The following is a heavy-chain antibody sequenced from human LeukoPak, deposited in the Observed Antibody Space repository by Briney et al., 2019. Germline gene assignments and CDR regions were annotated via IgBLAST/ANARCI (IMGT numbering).Heavy chain of an antibody. Sequence: GASVKVSCKASGYTFTSYGISWVRQAPGQGLEWMGWINPNSGGTNYAQKFQGRVTMTRDTSISTAYMELSRLRSDDTAVYYCARVFSGAARPRSFSVFDYWGQGTLVTVSS. CDR1: GYTFTSYG. CDR3: ARVFSGAARPRSFSVFDY. D-gene: IGHD6-6*01. V-gene: IGHV1-2*02. CDR2: INPNSGGT. J-gene: IGHJ4*02.